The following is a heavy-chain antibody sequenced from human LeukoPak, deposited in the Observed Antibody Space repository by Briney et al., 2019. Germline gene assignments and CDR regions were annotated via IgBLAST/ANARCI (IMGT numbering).Heavy chain of an antibody. J-gene: IGHJ3*02. V-gene: IGHV5-51*01. CDR2: IYPGNSDT. CDR3: ATLATATTAVAFDI. Sequence: GESLKISGKGSGYSFTTYWIGWVRQMPGKGLEWMGIIYPGNSDTRYSPSFQGQVTISADKSISTAYLQWSSLKASDTAMYYCATLATATTAVAFDIWGQGTMVTVSS. CDR1: GYSFTTYW. D-gene: IGHD1-26*01.